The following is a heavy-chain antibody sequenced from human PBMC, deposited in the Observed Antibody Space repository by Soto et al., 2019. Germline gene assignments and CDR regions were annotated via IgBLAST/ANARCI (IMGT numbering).Heavy chain of an antibody. CDR1: GGSISSYY. V-gene: IGHV4-59*01. J-gene: IGHJ5*02. CDR2: IYYSGST. D-gene: IGHD3-10*01. Sequence: PSEPLSLTCTVSGGSISSYYWSWIRQPPGKGLEWIGYIYYSGSTNYNPSLKSRVTISVDTSKNQFSLKLSSVTAADTAVYYCARAGTTMVRGVISGWFDPWGQGTLVTVSS. CDR3: ARAGTTMVRGVISGWFDP.